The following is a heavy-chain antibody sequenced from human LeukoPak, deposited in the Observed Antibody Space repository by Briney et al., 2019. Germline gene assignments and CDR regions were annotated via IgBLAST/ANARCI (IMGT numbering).Heavy chain of an antibody. CDR2: INHSGST. Sequence: PSETLSLTCAVYGGSFSGYYWSWIRQPPGKGLEWIGEINHSGSTNYNPSLKSRVTISVDTSKNQFSLKLSSVTAADTAVYYCARAPGIAAPDYWGQGTLVTVSS. V-gene: IGHV4-34*01. CDR1: GGSFSGYY. D-gene: IGHD6-13*01. CDR3: ARAPGIAAPDY. J-gene: IGHJ4*02.